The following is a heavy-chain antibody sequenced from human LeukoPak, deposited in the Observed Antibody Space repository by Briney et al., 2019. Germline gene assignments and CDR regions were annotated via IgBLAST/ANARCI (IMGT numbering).Heavy chain of an antibody. J-gene: IGHJ4*02. Sequence: SETLSLTCTVSGGSISSFYWSWIRQPPGKGLEWIGYIYFSGSTKYNPSLNSRVTISVDTSKKQFSLKLTSVTAADTAVYYCARDRSGLLYWGQGTLVTVSS. CDR2: IYFSGST. V-gene: IGHV4-59*12. D-gene: IGHD2-15*01. CDR3: ARDRSGLLY. CDR1: GGSISSFY.